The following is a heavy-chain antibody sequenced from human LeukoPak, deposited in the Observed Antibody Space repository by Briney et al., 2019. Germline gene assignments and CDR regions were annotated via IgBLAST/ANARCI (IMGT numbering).Heavy chain of an antibody. CDR1: GFTFSSYT. V-gene: IGHV3-30-3*01. CDR3: ARELGGDYVFDY. Sequence: GGSLRLSCAASGFTFSSYTMHWVRQAPGKGLEWVAVISYDGSNKYYADSVKGRFTISRDNSKNTLFLQMNSLTTEDTAVYYCARELGGDYVFDYWGQGTLVTVSS. D-gene: IGHD2-21*02. CDR2: ISYDGSNK. J-gene: IGHJ4*02.